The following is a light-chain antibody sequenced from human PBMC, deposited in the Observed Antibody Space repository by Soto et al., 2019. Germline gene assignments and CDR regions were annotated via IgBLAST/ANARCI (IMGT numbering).Light chain of an antibody. CDR1: QSVSSSY. V-gene: IGKV3-20*01. J-gene: IGKJ1*01. Sequence: EIVLTQSPGTLSLSPGERATLSCRASQSVSSSYLAWYQQKPGQAPRLLIYGASSRATGIPDRFSGSGSGTDFTLTISRLEPEDFAAYYCQLRRTFGQGTKVDIK. CDR3: QLRRT. CDR2: GAS.